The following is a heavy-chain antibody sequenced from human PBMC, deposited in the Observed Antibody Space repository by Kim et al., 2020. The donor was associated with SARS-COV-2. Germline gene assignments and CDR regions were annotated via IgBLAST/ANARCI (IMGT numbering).Heavy chain of an antibody. D-gene: IGHD2-15*01. CDR2: LSTDGSST. CDR1: GFTLSSHW. V-gene: IGHV3-74*01. CDR3: ARGWAFDI. J-gene: IGHJ3*02. Sequence: GGSLRLSCVVSGFTLSSHWMHWVRKVPGKGLAWVSRLSTDGSSTAYADSVKGRFSISRDNAKNTLYLQMNSLRAEDTAVYYCARGWAFDIWGQGTMVTVSS.